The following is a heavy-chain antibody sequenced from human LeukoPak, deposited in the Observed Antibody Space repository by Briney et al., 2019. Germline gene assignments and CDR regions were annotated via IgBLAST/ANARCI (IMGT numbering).Heavy chain of an antibody. CDR3: AKNRSGWYYLDY. Sequence: GGSLRLSCAASGFSFDDYAMHWVRQVPGKGLEWVSGITWNSAPIGYADSVKGRFTISRDNSKNSLYLQMNSLTVEDTAVYYCAKNRSGWYYLDYWGQGTLVTVSS. CDR1: GFSFDDYA. V-gene: IGHV3-9*01. J-gene: IGHJ4*02. CDR2: ITWNSAPI. D-gene: IGHD6-19*01.